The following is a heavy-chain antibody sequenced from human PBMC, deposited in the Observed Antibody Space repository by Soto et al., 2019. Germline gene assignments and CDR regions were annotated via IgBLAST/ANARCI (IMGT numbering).Heavy chain of an antibody. CDR1: GFSVSVNF. CDR3: ARENYYYGMDV. Sequence: EVQLVESGGGLIQPGGSLRLSCAASGFSVSVNFMTWVRQAPGKGLEWVSDINGGGSTNYADSVKGRFTISRDTSKNMLYLQMKSLRAEDTAVYYCARENYYYGMDVWGQGTTVTVSS. V-gene: IGHV3-53*01. CDR2: INGGGST. J-gene: IGHJ6*02.